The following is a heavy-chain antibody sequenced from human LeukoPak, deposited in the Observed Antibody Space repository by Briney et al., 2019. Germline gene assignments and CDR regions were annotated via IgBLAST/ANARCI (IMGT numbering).Heavy chain of an antibody. CDR1: GFTLSSYA. CDR3: AKGGRLRYFDDRVGYYGMDV. CDR2: ISGSGGST. V-gene: IGHV3-23*01. J-gene: IGHJ6*02. Sequence: GGSLRPSCAASGFTLSSYAMTWVRQAPGKGLEWVSAISGSGGSTYYADSVKGRFTISRDNSRNTLYLQMNSLRAEDTAVYYCAKGGRLRYFDDRVGYYGMDVWGQGTTVTVSS. D-gene: IGHD3-9*01.